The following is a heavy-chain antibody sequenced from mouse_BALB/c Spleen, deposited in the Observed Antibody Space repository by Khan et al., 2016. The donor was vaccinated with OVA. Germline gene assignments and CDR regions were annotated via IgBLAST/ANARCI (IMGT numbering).Heavy chain of an antibody. CDR1: GFTFSSYS. CDR2: ISSGGDYT. D-gene: IGHD4-1*01. Sequence: EVKLEESGGDLVKPGGSLKLSCAASGFTFSSYSMSWVRQTPDKRLEWVASISSGGDYTYYPDIVKGRFTISRDNAKNTLYLQMSSLKSEDTAMYYCASHLTGSFAYGGQGTLVTVSA. CDR3: ASHLTGSFAY. J-gene: IGHJ3*01. V-gene: IGHV5-6*02.